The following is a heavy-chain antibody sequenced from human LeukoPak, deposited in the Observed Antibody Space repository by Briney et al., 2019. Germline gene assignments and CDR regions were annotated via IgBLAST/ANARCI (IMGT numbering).Heavy chain of an antibody. D-gene: IGHD3-22*01. J-gene: IGHJ4*02. CDR2: ISSSSSYI. V-gene: IGHV3-21*01. CDR3: ARVPDDSSGYYSDY. CDR1: GFTFSSYS. Sequence: GGSLRLSCAASGFTFSSYSMNWVRQAPGKGLEWVSSISSSSSYIYYADSVKGRFTISRDNAKNSLYLQMNSLRAEDTAVYYCARVPDDSSGYYSDYWGQGTLVTVSS.